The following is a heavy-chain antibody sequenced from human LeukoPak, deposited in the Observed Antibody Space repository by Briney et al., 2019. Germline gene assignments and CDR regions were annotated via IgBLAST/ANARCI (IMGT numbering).Heavy chain of an antibody. CDR3: AKRASGSGTSLYYFDY. J-gene: IGHJ4*02. D-gene: IGHD3-10*01. Sequence: GGSLRLSCAASGFTFSSYAMSWVRQAPGKGLEWVSAISNSGGSTFYADSVKGRFTISRDNSKNTLYLQMNSLRAEDTAVYYCAKRASGSGTSLYYFDYWGQGTLVTVSS. CDR1: GFTFSSYA. V-gene: IGHV3-23*01. CDR2: ISNSGGST.